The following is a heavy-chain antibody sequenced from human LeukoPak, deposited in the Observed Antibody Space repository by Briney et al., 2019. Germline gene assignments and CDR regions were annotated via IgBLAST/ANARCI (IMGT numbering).Heavy chain of an antibody. CDR3: ARDQYEVAGRGDYFDY. Sequence: KTGGSLRLSCAASGFTFSSYSMNWVRQAPGKGLEWVSSISSSSSYIYYADSVKGRFTISRDNAKNSLYLQMNSLRAEDTAVYYCARDQYEVAGRGDYFDYWGQGTLVTVSS. CDR2: ISSSSSYI. CDR1: GFTFSSYS. D-gene: IGHD6-19*01. J-gene: IGHJ4*02. V-gene: IGHV3-21*01.